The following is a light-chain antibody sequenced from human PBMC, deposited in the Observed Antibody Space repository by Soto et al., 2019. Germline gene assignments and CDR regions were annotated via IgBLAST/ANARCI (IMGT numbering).Light chain of an antibody. Sequence: EIVMTQSPAPLSVSPGERATLSCRASQSVSSNLDWYQQKHGQTPKLLIYVASTRATGIPARFSVSGSGTEFTLTISSLQSEDFAVYYCQQYNVWPLTFGGGTKVEFK. V-gene: IGKV3-15*01. CDR3: QQYNVWPLT. J-gene: IGKJ4*01. CDR1: QSVSSN. CDR2: VAS.